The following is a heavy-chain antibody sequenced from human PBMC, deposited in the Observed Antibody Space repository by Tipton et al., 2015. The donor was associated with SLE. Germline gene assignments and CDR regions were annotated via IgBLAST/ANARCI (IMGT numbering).Heavy chain of an antibody. CDR3: ARERSPGIV. CDR2: IYDRGST. CDR1: GGSVSSPIDY. V-gene: IGHV4-61*01. Sequence: TLSLTCTVSGGSVSSPIDYWSWIRQSPGKGLEWIGSIYDRGSTNYNPSLKSRVTISVDTSKNLFSLKLSSVTAADTAVYYCARERSPGIVWGQGTMVTVSS. J-gene: IGHJ3*01.